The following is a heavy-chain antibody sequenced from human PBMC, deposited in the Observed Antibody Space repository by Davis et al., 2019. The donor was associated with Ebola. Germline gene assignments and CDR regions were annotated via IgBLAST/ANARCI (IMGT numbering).Heavy chain of an antibody. CDR2: IWYDGSNK. V-gene: IGHV3-33*01. D-gene: IGHD4-17*01. CDR1: GFTFSSYG. J-gene: IGHJ4*02. CDR3: ARELGHGEYPLGY. Sequence: PGGSLRLSCAASGFTFSSYGMHWVRQAPGKGLEWVAVIWYDGSNKNYADSVKGRFTISRDNSKNTLYLQMNSLRAEDTAVYYCARELGHGEYPLGYWGQGTLVTVSS.